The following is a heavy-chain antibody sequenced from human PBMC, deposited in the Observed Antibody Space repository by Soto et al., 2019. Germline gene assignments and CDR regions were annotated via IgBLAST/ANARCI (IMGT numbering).Heavy chain of an antibody. CDR1: GYTFTSYY. CDR2: INPSGGST. J-gene: IGHJ4*02. Sequence: QVQLVQSGAEVKKPGASAKVSCKASGYTFTSYYMHWVRQAPGQGLEWMGIINPSGGSTSYAQKFQGRVTMTRDTSTSTVYMELSSLRSEDTAVYYCARDQITMVRAPQENFDYWGQGTLVTVSS. CDR3: ARDQITMVRAPQENFDY. V-gene: IGHV1-46*01. D-gene: IGHD3-10*01.